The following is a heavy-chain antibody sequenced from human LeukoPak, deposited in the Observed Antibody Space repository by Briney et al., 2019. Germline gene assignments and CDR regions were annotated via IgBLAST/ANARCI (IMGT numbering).Heavy chain of an antibody. Sequence: GGCLRLSCAASGFTFSSYSMNWVRQAPGKGLEWVSSIISSSSYIYYADSVKGRFTISRDNAKNSLYLQMHSLRAEDTAVYYCARRIKNYDSSGYYGSDYWGQGTLVTVCS. V-gene: IGHV3-21*01. CDR1: GFTFSSYS. CDR3: ARRIKNYDSSGYYGSDY. J-gene: IGHJ4*02. CDR2: IISSSSYI. D-gene: IGHD3-22*01.